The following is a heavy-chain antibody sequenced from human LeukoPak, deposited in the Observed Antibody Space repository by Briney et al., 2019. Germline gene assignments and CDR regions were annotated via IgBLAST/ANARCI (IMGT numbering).Heavy chain of an antibody. V-gene: IGHV3-7*01. Sequence: PGGSLRLSCAASGFTFSSYWMSWVRQAPGKGLEWVAKIKEDGSEKYYVDSVQGRFTISRDNAKNSLYLQMNSLRAEDTAVYYCARTLNYYDSSAFGYWGQGTLVTVSS. CDR2: IKEDGSEK. D-gene: IGHD3-22*01. CDR3: ARTLNYYDSSAFGY. J-gene: IGHJ4*02. CDR1: GFTFSSYW.